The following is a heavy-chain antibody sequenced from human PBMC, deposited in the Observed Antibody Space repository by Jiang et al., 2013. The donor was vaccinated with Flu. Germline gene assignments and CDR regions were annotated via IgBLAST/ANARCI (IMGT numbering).Heavy chain of an antibody. CDR2: INHSGST. V-gene: IGHV4-34*01. CDR3: ARGARALQLVPYYGMDV. Sequence: EWIGEINHSGSTNYNPSLKSRVTISVDTSKNQFSLKLSSVTAADTAVYYCARGARALQLVPYYGMDVWGQGTTVTVSS. J-gene: IGHJ6*02. D-gene: IGHD6-13*01.